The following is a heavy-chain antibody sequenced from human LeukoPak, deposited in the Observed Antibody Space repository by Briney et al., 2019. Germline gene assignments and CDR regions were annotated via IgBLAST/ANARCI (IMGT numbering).Heavy chain of an antibody. V-gene: IGHV4-4*02. CDR3: ARRTYYDILTGYFDAFDI. Sequence: PSETLSLTCAVSGGSISSSNWWSWVRQPPGKGLEWIGEIYHSGSTNYNPSLKSRVTISVDKSKNQFSLKLSSVTAADTAVYYCARRTYYDILTGYFDAFDIWGQGTMVTVSS. D-gene: IGHD3-9*01. CDR1: GGSISSSNW. J-gene: IGHJ3*02. CDR2: IYHSGST.